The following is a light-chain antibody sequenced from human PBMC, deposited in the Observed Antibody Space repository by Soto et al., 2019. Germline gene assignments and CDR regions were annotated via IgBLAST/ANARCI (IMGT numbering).Light chain of an antibody. J-gene: IGLJ7*01. CDR1: SSDVGSYKL. Sequence: QSVLTQPASVSGSPGQSITISCTGTSSDVGSYKLVSWYQQHPGKAPKLMISEVSKRPSGISDRFSGSKSGSTASLTISGLQAEEEDDYYCCSYAGTSTHTVFGGGTQLTVL. CDR2: EVS. CDR3: CSYAGTSTHTV. V-gene: IGLV2-23*02.